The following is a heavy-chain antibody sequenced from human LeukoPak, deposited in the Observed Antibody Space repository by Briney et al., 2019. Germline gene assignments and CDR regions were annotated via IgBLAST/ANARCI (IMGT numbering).Heavy chain of an antibody. D-gene: IGHD2-2*02. V-gene: IGHV1-18*01. CDR3: ARDPAHIPAAIQDAFDI. CDR1: GYTFTSYG. Sequence: ASVKVSCKASGYTFTSYGISWVRQAPGQGLEWMGWISAYNGNTNYAQKLQGRVTMTTDTSTSTAYMELRSLRSDDTAVYYCARDPAHIPAAIQDAFDIWGQGTMVTVSS. CDR2: ISAYNGNT. J-gene: IGHJ3*02.